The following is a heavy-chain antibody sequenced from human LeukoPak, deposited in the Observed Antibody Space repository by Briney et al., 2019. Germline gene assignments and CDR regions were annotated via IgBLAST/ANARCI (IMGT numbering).Heavy chain of an antibody. D-gene: IGHD6-19*01. Sequence: SETLSLTCTVSGVSISSSSYYWGWIPQPPGKGREGIGSIYYSGSTYYNPSLKSRVTISVDTSKNQFSLKLSSVTAADTAVYSCATKLLEEQWLAFYYYMDVWGKGTTVTVSS. CDR1: GVSISSSSYY. J-gene: IGHJ6*03. CDR3: ATKLLEEQWLAFYYYMDV. V-gene: IGHV4-39*01. CDR2: IYYSGST.